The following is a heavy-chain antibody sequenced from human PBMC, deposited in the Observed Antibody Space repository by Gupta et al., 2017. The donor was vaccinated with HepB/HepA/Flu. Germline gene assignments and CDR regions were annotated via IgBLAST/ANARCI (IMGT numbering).Heavy chain of an antibody. CDR3: ARTAATVVTRRALGMDV. V-gene: IGHV4-59*01. J-gene: IGHJ6*02. Sequence: QVQLQESGPGLVKPSETLSLTCTVSGGSISSYYWSWIRQPPGKGLEWIGYIYYSGSTNYNPSLKSRVTISVDTSKNQFSLKLSSVTAADTAVYYCARTAATVVTRRALGMDVWGQGTTVTVSS. D-gene: IGHD4-23*01. CDR1: GGSISSYY. CDR2: IYYSGST.